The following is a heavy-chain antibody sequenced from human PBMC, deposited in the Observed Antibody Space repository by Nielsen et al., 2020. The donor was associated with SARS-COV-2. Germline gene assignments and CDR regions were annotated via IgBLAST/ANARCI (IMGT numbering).Heavy chain of an antibody. Sequence: GGSLRLSCAASGFTFDDYAMHWVRQAPGKGLEWVSGISWNSGSIGYADSVKGRFTISRDNAKNSLYLQMNSLRAEDTAVYYCAKATPYCSSTSCYPLGWFDPWGQGTLVTVSS. CDR1: GFTFDDYA. D-gene: IGHD2-2*01. CDR2: ISWNSGSI. J-gene: IGHJ5*02. V-gene: IGHV3-9*01. CDR3: AKATPYCSSTSCYPLGWFDP.